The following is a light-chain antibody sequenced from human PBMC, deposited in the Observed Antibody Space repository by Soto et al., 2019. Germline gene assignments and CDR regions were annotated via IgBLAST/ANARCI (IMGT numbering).Light chain of an antibody. CDR2: TAS. Sequence: DIQMTQSPSTLSASVGDRVTITCRARQSISSWLAWYQQKPGKAPNLLIYTASNLKSGVPSRFSGSGSGTEFTLTISSLQPDDFATYYCQEYNSDSGVTFGGGTKVEIK. CDR1: QSISSW. CDR3: QEYNSDSGVT. J-gene: IGKJ4*01. V-gene: IGKV1-5*03.